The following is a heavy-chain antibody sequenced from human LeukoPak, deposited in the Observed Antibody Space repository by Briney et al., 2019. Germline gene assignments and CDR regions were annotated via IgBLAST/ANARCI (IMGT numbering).Heavy chain of an antibody. CDR1: GFTFSDYY. D-gene: IGHD4-17*01. CDR3: AKDRGDYGDLDY. Sequence: GGSLRLSCAASGFTFSDYYMSWIRQAPGKGLEWVSYISGSSTYTNYADSVKGRFTISRDNAKNSLYLQMNSLRADDTAVYYCAKDRGDYGDLDYWGQGTLVTVSS. V-gene: IGHV3-11*05. J-gene: IGHJ4*02. CDR2: ISGSSTYT.